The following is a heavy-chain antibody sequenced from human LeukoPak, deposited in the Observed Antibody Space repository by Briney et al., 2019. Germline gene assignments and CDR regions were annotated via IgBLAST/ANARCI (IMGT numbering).Heavy chain of an antibody. Sequence: SETLSLTCTVSGGSISSSSYYWGWIRQPPGKGLEWIGSIYYSGSTYYNPSLKSRVTISVDTSKNQFSLKLSSVTAADTAVYYCARGSYYYGSGSQVRYYYYGMDVWGQGTTVTVSS. CDR2: IYYSGST. V-gene: IGHV4-39*01. D-gene: IGHD3-10*01. J-gene: IGHJ6*02. CDR3: ARGSYYYGSGSQVRYYYYGMDV. CDR1: GGSISSSSYY.